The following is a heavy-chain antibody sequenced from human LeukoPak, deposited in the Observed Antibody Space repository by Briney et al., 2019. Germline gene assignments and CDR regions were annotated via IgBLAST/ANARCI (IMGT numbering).Heavy chain of an antibody. V-gene: IGHV3-23*01. CDR2: ISGSGGGT. J-gene: IGHJ6*04. CDR1: GFTFRSYA. D-gene: IGHD2-21*01. CDR3: AKILHVEDSYFYGMDV. Sequence: GGSLRVSCAASGFTFRSYALIGVRQVPGKGLEWVSAISGSGGGTYYADSVKGRFTISRDNSRNTLFQQMNSLRAEDTAVYYCAKILHVEDSYFYGMDVWGKGTTVTVSS.